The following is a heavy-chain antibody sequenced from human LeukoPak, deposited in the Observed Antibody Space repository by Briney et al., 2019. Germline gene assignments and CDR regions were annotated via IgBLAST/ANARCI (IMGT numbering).Heavy chain of an antibody. CDR1: GYSFTSYW. V-gene: IGHV5-51*01. CDR3: ASQKPGAHGTGHYYYYYYMDV. CDR2: IYPGDSDT. J-gene: IGHJ6*03. Sequence: HGESLKISCKGSGYSFTSYWIGWVRQMPGKGLEWMGIIYPGDSDTRYSPSFQGQVTISADKSISTAYLQWSSLKASDTAMYYCASQKPGAHGTGHYYYYYYMDVWGKGTTVTVSS. D-gene: IGHD3/OR15-3a*01.